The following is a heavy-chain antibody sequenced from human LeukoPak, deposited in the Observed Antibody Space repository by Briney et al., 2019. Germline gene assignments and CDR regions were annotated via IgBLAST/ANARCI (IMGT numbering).Heavy chain of an antibody. CDR1: GGSISSHY. J-gene: IGHJ4*02. CDR3: ASRDPTGVHRDY. V-gene: IGHV4-59*11. Sequence: PSETLSLTCTVSGGSISSHYWSWLRQPPGKGLEWIGYIYYSGSTNYNPSLKSRVTISVDTSKNQFSLKLSSVTAADTAVYYCASRDPTGVHRDYWGQGTLVTVSS. CDR2: IYYSGST.